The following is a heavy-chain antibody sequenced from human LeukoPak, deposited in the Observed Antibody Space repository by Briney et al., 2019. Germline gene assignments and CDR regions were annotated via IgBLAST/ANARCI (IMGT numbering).Heavy chain of an antibody. V-gene: IGHV4-61*02. CDR3: ASSTYSSGSDY. CDR1: VGSISIGSYY. D-gene: IGHD6-19*01. J-gene: IGHJ4*02. Sequence: QVQLQESGPGLVKPSQTLSLTCTVSVGSISIGSYYCSWIRQPAGKGLEWIGRIYTSGSTNYNPSLKSRVTISVDTSKNQFSLKLSSVTAADTAVYYCASSTYSSGSDYWGQGTLVTVSS. CDR2: IYTSGST.